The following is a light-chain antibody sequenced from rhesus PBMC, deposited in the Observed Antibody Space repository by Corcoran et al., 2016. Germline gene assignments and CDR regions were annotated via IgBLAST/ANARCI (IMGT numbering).Light chain of an antibody. CDR2: YAK. CDR1: QGISSY. Sequence: DIQMSQSPSSLSASVGDRVTITCRASQGISSYLTWYQQKPGKAPKLMIYYAKSLDRGVPSRFSGSGSGTECTLTTSSLQPEDFATYYFHQCNSNPRTFGQGTKVEIK. J-gene: IGKJ1*01. V-gene: IGKV1-32*02. CDR3: HQCNSNPRT.